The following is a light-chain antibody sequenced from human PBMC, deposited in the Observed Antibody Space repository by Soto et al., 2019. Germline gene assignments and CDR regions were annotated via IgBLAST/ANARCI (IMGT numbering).Light chain of an antibody. J-gene: IGKJ2*03. V-gene: IGKV1-5*03. Sequence: DIPMTQSPSTLAASVGDRVTITCRASQSFTRWLAWNQQKPGKAPKLLIYKASNLEVGVPSRFSGTGSGTEFNFTITDLQPDDFATYYCQQYNSYSLSFGQGTKLEV. CDR1: QSFTRW. CDR2: KAS. CDR3: QQYNSYSLS.